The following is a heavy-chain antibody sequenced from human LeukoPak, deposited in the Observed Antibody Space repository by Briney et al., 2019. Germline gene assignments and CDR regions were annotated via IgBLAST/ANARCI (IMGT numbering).Heavy chain of an antibody. Sequence: GGSLRLSCAASGFTFSNAWMSWVRQAPGKGLEWVGRIKSKTDGGTTDYAAPVKGRFTISRDDSNNTLYLQMNSLKTEDTAVYYCTTGATMIVVEELDYWGQGTLVSVSS. CDR3: TTGATMIVVEELDY. CDR1: GFTFSNAW. V-gene: IGHV3-15*01. J-gene: IGHJ4*02. D-gene: IGHD3-22*01. CDR2: IKSKTDGGTT.